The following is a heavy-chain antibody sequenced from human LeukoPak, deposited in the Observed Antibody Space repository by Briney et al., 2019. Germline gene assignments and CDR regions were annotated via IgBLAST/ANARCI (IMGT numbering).Heavy chain of an antibody. CDR2: IYYSGST. CDR3: AVGPYSSSSASYL. J-gene: IGHJ5*02. Sequence: SETLSLTCTVSGGSISSYYWSWIRQPPGKGLGWIGYIYYSGSTNYNPSLKSRVTISVDTSKNQFSLKLSSVTAADTAVYYCAVGPYSSSSASYLWGQGTLVTVSS. CDR1: GGSISSYY. D-gene: IGHD6-6*01. V-gene: IGHV4-59*01.